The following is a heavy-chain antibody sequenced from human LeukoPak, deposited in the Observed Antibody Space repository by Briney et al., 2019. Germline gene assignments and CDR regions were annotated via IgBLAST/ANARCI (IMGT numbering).Heavy chain of an antibody. D-gene: IGHD2-2*01. V-gene: IGHV3-30*07. CDR2: ISYDGSNK. Sequence: GRSLRLSCAASGFTFSSYAMHWVRQAPGKGLEWVAVISYDGSNKYYADSVKGRFTISRDNSKNTLYLQMNSLRAEDTAVYYCARDNQRLGYCSSTSCSPYDYWGQGTLVTVSS. CDR1: GFTFSSYA. J-gene: IGHJ4*02. CDR3: ARDNQRLGYCSSTSCSPYDY.